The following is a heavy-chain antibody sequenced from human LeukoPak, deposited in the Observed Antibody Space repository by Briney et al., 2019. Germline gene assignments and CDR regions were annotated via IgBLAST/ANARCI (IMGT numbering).Heavy chain of an antibody. V-gene: IGHV1-18*01. D-gene: IGHD3-10*01. J-gene: IGHJ4*02. CDR1: GYTFTSYG. CDR2: ISAYNGNT. CDR3: AREREETYGSGSYTFDH. Sequence: ASVKVSCKASGYTFTSYGISWVRQAPGRGLEWMGWISAYNGNTNYVQRLQGRVTMTTDTSTSTAYMELRSLRSDDTAVYYCAREREETYGSGSYTFDHWGQGTLVTVSS.